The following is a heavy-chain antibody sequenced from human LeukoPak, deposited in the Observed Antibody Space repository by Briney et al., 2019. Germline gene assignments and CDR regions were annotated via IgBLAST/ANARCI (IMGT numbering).Heavy chain of an antibody. D-gene: IGHD1-26*01. J-gene: IGHJ4*02. V-gene: IGHV3-23*01. Sequence: EGSLRLSCLTSGFTLSTNAMSWVRQAPGKGLEWISGISGSGASTYYADSVKGRFTISRDDSRNTLYLQMNSLRGDDTAVYYCAKDVGKWESLHFFDYWGQGTLVTVSS. CDR1: GFTLSTNA. CDR3: AKDVGKWESLHFFDY. CDR2: ISGSGAST.